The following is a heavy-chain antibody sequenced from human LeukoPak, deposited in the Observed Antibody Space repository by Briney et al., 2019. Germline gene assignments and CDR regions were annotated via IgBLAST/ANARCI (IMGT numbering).Heavy chain of an antibody. V-gene: IGHV1-2*02. Sequence: GASVKVSCKASGYTFIGYYLPWVRQAPGQGLEWMGWINPTTGGTNYAQKFQDRVTMTRDTSTNTAYMELGRLTSDDTAVYYCARLVGLSTTASYWGQGTQVIVSS. CDR3: ARLVGLSTTASY. CDR1: GYTFIGYY. J-gene: IGHJ4*02. D-gene: IGHD5/OR15-5a*01. CDR2: INPTTGGT.